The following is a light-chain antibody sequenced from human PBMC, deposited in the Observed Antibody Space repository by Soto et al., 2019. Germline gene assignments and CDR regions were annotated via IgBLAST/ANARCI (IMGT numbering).Light chain of an antibody. CDR2: DAS. Sequence: DIQMTQSPSTLSASVGDRVTITCRASQSISSWLAWYQQKPGKAPKLLIYDASSLESGVPSRFSGSGSGTEFTRTISSLQPDDFATYNCQQYNSPTWTCGQGTKVEL. J-gene: IGKJ1*01. V-gene: IGKV1-5*01. CDR3: QQYNSPTWT. CDR1: QSISSW.